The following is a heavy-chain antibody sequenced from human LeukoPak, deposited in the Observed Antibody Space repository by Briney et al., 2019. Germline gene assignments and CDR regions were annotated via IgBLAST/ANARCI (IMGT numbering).Heavy chain of an antibody. V-gene: IGHV5-51*01. CDR1: GYSFISYW. J-gene: IGHJ4*02. CDR2: IYPGDSDT. D-gene: IGHD6-6*01. Sequence: GASLKISCKTSGYSFISYWIGWVRQMPGKGLEWMGIIYPGDSDTTYSPSFQGQVTISADKSIGTAYLQWSSLKASDTAMYYCARHRDGSSAFDLGGQGTLVTVST. CDR3: ARHRDGSSAFDL.